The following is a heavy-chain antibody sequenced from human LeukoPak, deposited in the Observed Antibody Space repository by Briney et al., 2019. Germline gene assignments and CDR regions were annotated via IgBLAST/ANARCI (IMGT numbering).Heavy chain of an antibody. Sequence: GGSLRLSCAASGFTFSSSWMHWVRQAPGKGLVWVSHINSGGSNTKYADSVKGRFTISRDNAKNTLSLQMNSLRAEGTAVYYCARAFRDYYYGMDVWGQGTTVTVSS. CDR1: GFTFSSSW. CDR3: ARAFRDYYYGMDV. V-gene: IGHV3-74*03. D-gene: IGHD3-10*01. J-gene: IGHJ6*02. CDR2: INSGGSNT.